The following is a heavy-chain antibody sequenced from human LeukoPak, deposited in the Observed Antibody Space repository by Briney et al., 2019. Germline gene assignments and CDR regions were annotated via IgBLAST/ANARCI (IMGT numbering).Heavy chain of an antibody. CDR3: ARSALSGTGYFDY. J-gene: IGHJ4*02. D-gene: IGHD1-1*01. Sequence: ASVTVSCKASAHTFITSYMHWVRQAPGQGLEWMGIINPSGGGTGYARKFRGRVTMTGDTSTSTVYMELSSLLSEDTAVYYCARSALSGTGYFDYWGQGTLVTVSS. CDR1: AHTFITSY. V-gene: IGHV1-46*01. CDR2: INPSGGGT.